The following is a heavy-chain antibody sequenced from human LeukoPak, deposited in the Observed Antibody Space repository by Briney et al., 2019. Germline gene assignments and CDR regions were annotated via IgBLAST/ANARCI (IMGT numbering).Heavy chain of an antibody. Sequence: PGGSLRLSCAASGFTFGTYAMSWVRQAPGKGLEWVSTISGSGGRTYYADSVKGRSTISRDKSKNTLYLQMNRLRAEDTAVYNCAKDYSGSYYALDYWGQGTLVTVSS. D-gene: IGHD1-26*01. CDR1: GFTFGTYA. CDR3: AKDYSGSYYALDY. J-gene: IGHJ4*02. V-gene: IGHV3-23*01. CDR2: ISGSGGRT.